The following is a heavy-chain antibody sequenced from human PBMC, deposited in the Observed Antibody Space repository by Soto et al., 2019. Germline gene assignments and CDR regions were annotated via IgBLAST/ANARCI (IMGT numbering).Heavy chain of an antibody. CDR2: INPNSGGT. CDR1: GYTFTGYY. D-gene: IGHD6-19*01. Sequence: ASVKVSCKXSGYTFTGYYMHWVRQAPGQGLEWMGWINPNSGGTNYAQKFQGRVTMTRDTSISTAYMELSRLRSDDTAVYYCAREVAVAGTVDYWGQGTLVTVSS. CDR3: AREVAVAGTVDY. J-gene: IGHJ4*02. V-gene: IGHV1-2*02.